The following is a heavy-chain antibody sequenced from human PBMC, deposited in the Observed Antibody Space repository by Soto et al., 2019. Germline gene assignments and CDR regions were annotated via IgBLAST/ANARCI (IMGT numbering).Heavy chain of an antibody. CDR2: ISVSGDRT. V-gene: IGHV3-23*01. Sequence: EVQLLESGGGLVQPGGSLRLSCAASGITISNYPMSWVRQAPGKGLEWVSGISVSGDRTYYAGSAKGRFTICKVISENLRSLQLDNLGVEDTTVYFSVKDDGGNPSTAPQWGEGTLVSVST. CDR3: VKDDGGNPSTAPQ. J-gene: IGHJ1*01. D-gene: IGHD2-15*01. CDR1: GITISNYP.